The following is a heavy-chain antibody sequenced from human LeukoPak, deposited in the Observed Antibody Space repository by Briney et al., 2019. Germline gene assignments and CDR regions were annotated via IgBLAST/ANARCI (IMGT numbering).Heavy chain of an antibody. CDR2: IGSDGRIT. V-gene: IGHV3-64*01. CDR3: ARVSGWYWFDQ. Sequence: GGSLRLSCEGSGYTFSSYAMHWVRQAPGKGLEYVAAIGSDGRITYYANIVTGRFTISRDNSKNTLYLQMGSLRTEDMAVYYCARVSGWYWFDQWGQGTLVTVSS. J-gene: IGHJ5*02. CDR1: GYTFSSYA. D-gene: IGHD6-19*01.